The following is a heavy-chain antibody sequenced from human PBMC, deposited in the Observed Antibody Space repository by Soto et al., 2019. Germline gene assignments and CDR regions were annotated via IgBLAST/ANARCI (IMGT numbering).Heavy chain of an antibody. V-gene: IGHV3-30*18. J-gene: IGHJ6*02. Sequence: QVQLVESGGGVVQPGRSLRLSCAASGFTFSSYGMHWVRQAPGKGLEWVAVISYDGSNKYYADSVKGRFTISRDNSKNTLYLQMNSLRAEDTAVYYCANDQAAAGPSHYYYYYGMDVWGQGTTVTVSS. CDR2: ISYDGSNK. CDR3: ANDQAAAGPSHYYYYYGMDV. D-gene: IGHD6-13*01. CDR1: GFTFSSYG.